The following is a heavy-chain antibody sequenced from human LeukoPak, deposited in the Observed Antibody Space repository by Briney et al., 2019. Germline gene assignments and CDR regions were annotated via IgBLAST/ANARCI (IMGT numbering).Heavy chain of an antibody. CDR2: MSPDSDGT. J-gene: IGHJ4*02. Sequence: ASVKVSCKASGNSFTGYYVHWVRQAPGQGLEWMGWMSPDSDGTNFAQNFQGRVSTTRDTSTRTVYLELRSLRADDTAVYYCANQEGIGAPGAWFDNWGQGTLVTVSS. D-gene: IGHD1-26*01. CDR3: ANQEGIGAPGAWFDN. V-gene: IGHV1-2*02. CDR1: GNSFTGYY.